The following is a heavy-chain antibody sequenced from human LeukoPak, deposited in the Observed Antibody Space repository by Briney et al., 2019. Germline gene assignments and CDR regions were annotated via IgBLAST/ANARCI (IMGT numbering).Heavy chain of an antibody. V-gene: IGHV3-73*01. J-gene: IGHJ4*02. Sequence: GGSLRLSCAASGFTFSGSAMHWVRQASGKGLEWVGRIRSKVHNYATAYAASAKGRFTISRDDSKNTAYLQMNSLKTEDTAVYYCTSSGNYGILAWDYWGQGTLLTVSS. CDR3: TSSGNYGILAWDY. CDR2: IRSKVHNYAT. D-gene: IGHD1-26*01. CDR1: GFTFSGSA.